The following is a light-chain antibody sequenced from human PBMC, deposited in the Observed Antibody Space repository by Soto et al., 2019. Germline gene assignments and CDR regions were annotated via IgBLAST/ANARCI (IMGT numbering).Light chain of an antibody. CDR1: SSDVGVYNS. V-gene: IGLV2-14*01. CDR3: SSYTSSSTPV. Sequence: QSALTQPASVSGSPGQSITISCTGTSSDVGVYNSVSWYQQHPGKAPKLIIYDVSNRPSGVSNRFSGSKSGNTASLTISGLQTEDEADYYCSSYTSSSTPVFGGGTKLTVL. J-gene: IGLJ2*01. CDR2: DVS.